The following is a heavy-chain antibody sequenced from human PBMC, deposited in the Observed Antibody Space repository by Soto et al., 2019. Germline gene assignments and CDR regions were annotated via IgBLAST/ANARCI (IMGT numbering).Heavy chain of an antibody. CDR3: AKDLIAATGTPSYYFDS. CDR2: VSGSGLYT. CDR1: GFTFDTYA. Sequence: EVQLLESGGGLVQPGGSLRLYCVASGFTFDTYAISWVRQAPGKGLEWVSTVSGSGLYTYYTDSVKGRFTISRDNPRNTLYLQMNSLRLEDTAVYFCAKDLIAATGTPSYYFDSWGQGTLVTVSS. D-gene: IGHD6-13*01. J-gene: IGHJ4*02. V-gene: IGHV3-23*01.